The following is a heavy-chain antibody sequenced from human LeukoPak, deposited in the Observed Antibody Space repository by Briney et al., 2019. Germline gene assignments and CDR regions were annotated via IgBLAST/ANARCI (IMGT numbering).Heavy chain of an antibody. V-gene: IGHV1-2*02. Sequence: SALVKVSCKASAYTFTGYYMHWVRQAPGQGLEWMGWIYPNSGGTNYAQKFQGRVTMTRDTSISTAYMELSRLRSDDTAVYYCARSEQFPYYMDVWGKGTTVTVSS. CDR1: AYTFTGYY. CDR2: IYPNSGGT. J-gene: IGHJ6*03. CDR3: ARSEQFPYYMDV. D-gene: IGHD6-19*01.